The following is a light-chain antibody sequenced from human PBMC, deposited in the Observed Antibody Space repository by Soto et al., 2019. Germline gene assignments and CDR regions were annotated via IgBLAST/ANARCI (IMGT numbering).Light chain of an antibody. Sequence: DIQMTQSPSSLSASVGDRVTITCRASQRISTYLNWYQQKPGQAPKLLIYVASLLQSGVPSRFSGSGSGTDFTLTISGLQPADFATYYCQQSYDTVAITFGQGTRLEIK. CDR2: VAS. V-gene: IGKV1-39*01. CDR3: QQSYDTVAIT. J-gene: IGKJ5*01. CDR1: QRISTY.